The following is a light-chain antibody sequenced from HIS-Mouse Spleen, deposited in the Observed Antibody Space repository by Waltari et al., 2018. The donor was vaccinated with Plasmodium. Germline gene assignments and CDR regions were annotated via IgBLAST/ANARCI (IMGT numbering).Light chain of an antibody. CDR2: GAS. V-gene: IGKV3-20*01. CDR3: QQYGSSPLT. Sequence: EIVLTQSPGTLSLSPGERATLSCRASQSVSSSYLAWYQQKPGQAPRLLIYGASSRATGIPDRFSGRGAGTDFTLTISRLEPEDVGVYYCQQYGSSPLTFGGGTKVEIK. J-gene: IGKJ4*01. CDR1: QSVSSSY.